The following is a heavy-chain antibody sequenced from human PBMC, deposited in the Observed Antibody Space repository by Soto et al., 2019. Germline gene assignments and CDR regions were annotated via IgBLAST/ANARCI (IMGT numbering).Heavy chain of an antibody. V-gene: IGHV3-33*01. CDR2: IWYDGSNK. CDR3: ARDPPYKAAAGARFDY. Sequence: VQLVESGGGVVQPGRSLRLSCAASGFTFSSYGMHWVRQAPGKGLEWVAVIWYDGSNKYYADSVKGRFTISRDNSKNTLYLQMNSLRAEDTAVYYCARDPPYKAAAGARFDYWGQGTLVTVSS. CDR1: GFTFSSYG. D-gene: IGHD6-13*01. J-gene: IGHJ4*02.